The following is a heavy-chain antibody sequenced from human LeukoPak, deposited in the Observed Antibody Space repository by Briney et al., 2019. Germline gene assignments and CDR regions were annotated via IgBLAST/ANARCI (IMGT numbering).Heavy chain of an antibody. J-gene: IGHJ4*02. CDR2: IRSASSYI. CDR3: ARGPTTIGGAGKAYFDY. D-gene: IGHD6-13*01. V-gene: IGHV3-21*01. Sequence: GGSLRLSCEASGFIFSDYTMPSVRQAPGKELEWVSSIRSASSYILYAHSVKGRFTISRDNAKSSLYLQLNSLRGDDTAIYYCARGPTTIGGAGKAYFDYWGQEILVLVSS. CDR1: GFIFSDYT.